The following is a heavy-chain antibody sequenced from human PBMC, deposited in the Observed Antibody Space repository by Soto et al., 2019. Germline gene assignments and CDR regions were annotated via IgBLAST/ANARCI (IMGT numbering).Heavy chain of an antibody. CDR1: GGALSGYY. D-gene: IGHD3-10*01. V-gene: IGHV4-34*01. Sequence: SQTLPLPCCVYGGALSGYYWSWIRQPLENVLDWSGETNQSGSTNYNPSLKSRVTISVDTSKNQLPMQVSSVTAAAPAVSYCARDASYGSGSYCPPGNRFDPWGQGTLVTVSS. J-gene: IGHJ5*02. CDR3: ARDASYGSGSYCPPGNRFDP. CDR2: TNQSGST.